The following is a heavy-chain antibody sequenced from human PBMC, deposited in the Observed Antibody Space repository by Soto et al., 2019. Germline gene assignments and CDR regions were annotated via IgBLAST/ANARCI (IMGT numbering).Heavy chain of an antibody. CDR1: GRSFSSYA. CDR2: IIPIFGTA. D-gene: IGHD3-3*01. J-gene: IGHJ6*02. Sequence: GASVKVSCESSGRSFSSYAISWVRQAPGQGLEWMGGIIPIFGTANYAQKFQGRVTITADKSTSTAYMELSSLRSEDTAVYHCARAFHYDVWSGPSANYYGMDVWGQGTTVTVSS. CDR3: ARAFHYDVWSGPSANYYGMDV. V-gene: IGHV1-69*06.